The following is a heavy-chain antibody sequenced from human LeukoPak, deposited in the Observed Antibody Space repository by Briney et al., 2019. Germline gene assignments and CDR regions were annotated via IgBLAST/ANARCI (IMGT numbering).Heavy chain of an antibody. D-gene: IGHD1-1*01. CDR2: ISYIGST. J-gene: IGHJ2*01. Sequence: SETLSLTCTVSGASISSYYWSWIRQPPGKGLEWIGYISYIGSTNYNPFLKSRVTISVDTSKNQFSLKLSSVTAADTAVYYSARAVGVGRGTYFDLWGRGTLVTVSS. CDR1: GASISSYY. CDR3: ARAVGVGRGTYFDL. V-gene: IGHV4-59*08.